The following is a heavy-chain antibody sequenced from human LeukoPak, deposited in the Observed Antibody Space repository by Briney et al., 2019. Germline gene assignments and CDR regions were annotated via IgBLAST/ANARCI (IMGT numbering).Heavy chain of an antibody. CDR1: GGSISSYY. J-gene: IGHJ4*02. CDR3: ARDQYYYDSSGYYRFDY. V-gene: IGHV4-4*07. CDR2: IYTTGST. D-gene: IGHD3-22*01. Sequence: SETLSLTCTVSGGSISSYYWTWIRQPAGKGLEGIGRIYTTGSTNYNPSLKSRVTMSVDTSENQFSLKLSSVTAADTAVYYCARDQYYYDSSGYYRFDYWGQGTLVTVSS.